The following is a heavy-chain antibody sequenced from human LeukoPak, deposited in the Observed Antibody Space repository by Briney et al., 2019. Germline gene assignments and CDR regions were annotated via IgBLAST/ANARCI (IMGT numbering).Heavy chain of an antibody. CDR1: GFTFSSYA. CDR2: ISGSGGST. Sequence: PGGSLRLSCAASGFTFSSYAMSWVRQAPGKGLEWVSAISGSGGSTYYADSVKGRFTISRDNSKNTLYLQMSSLRAEDTAVYYCAKAHLPGSYGDYGYFVYWGQGTLVTVSS. D-gene: IGHD4-17*01. CDR3: AKAHLPGSYGDYGYFVY. V-gene: IGHV3-23*01. J-gene: IGHJ4*02.